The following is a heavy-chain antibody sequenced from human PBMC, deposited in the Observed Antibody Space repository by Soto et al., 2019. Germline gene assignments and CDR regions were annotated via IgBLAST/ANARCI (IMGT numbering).Heavy chain of an antibody. CDR1: GGTFSSYA. J-gene: IGHJ4*02. D-gene: IGHD2-2*01. V-gene: IGHV1-69*13. CDR3: AREVSCSSTSCPTPYFDY. Sequence: SVKVSCKASGGTFSSYAISWVRQAPGQGLEWMGGIIPIFGTANYAQKFQGRVTITADESTSTAYMELSSLRSEDTAVYYCAREVSCSSTSCPTPYFDYWGQGTLVTVSS. CDR2: IIPIFGTA.